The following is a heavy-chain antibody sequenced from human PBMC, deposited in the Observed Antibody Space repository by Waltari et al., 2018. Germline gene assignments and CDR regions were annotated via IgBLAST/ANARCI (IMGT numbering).Heavy chain of an antibody. D-gene: IGHD2-15*01. CDR1: GEPMSGTSW. Sequence: QLQLQESGPGLVKPSGTLSLTYVVSGEPMSGTSWWSWVRQSPDKGLEWVGQVHRKGGTNYNPSRASRAIVSLDSSMNQFSLRILSATTADTAVYYCARDRGRGLFLDSWGQGTLVTVSP. CDR3: ARDRGRGLFLDS. V-gene: IGHV4-4*02. CDR2: VHRKGGT. J-gene: IGHJ4*02.